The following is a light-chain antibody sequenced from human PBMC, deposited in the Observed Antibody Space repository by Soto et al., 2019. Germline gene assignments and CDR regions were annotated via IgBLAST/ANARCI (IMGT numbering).Light chain of an antibody. CDR3: QQYNSYSWT. CDR2: DAS. V-gene: IGKV1-5*01. J-gene: IGKJ1*01. CDR1: QSISSW. Sequence: GDRVTITCRASQSISSWLAWYQQKPGKAPKLLIYDASSLQSGVPSRFSGSGSGTEFTLTISSLQPDDFATYYCQQYNSYSWTFGQGTKVDIK.